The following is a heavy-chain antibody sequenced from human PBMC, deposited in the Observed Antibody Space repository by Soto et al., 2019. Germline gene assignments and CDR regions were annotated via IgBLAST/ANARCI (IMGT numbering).Heavy chain of an antibody. D-gene: IGHD2-21*02. CDR2: IWYDGSNK. CDR1: GFTFSSYG. J-gene: IGHJ6*02. Sequence: GGSLRLSCAASGFTFSSYGMHWVRQAPGKGLEWVAVIWYDGSNKYYADSVKGRFTISRDNSKNTLYLQMNSLRAEDTAVYYCAREGHIVVVTAIDYYGMDVWGQGTTVTVSS. CDR3: AREGHIVVVTAIDYYGMDV. V-gene: IGHV3-33*01.